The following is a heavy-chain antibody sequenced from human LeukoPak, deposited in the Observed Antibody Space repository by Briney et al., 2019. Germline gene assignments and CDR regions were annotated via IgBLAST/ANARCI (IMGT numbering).Heavy chain of an antibody. CDR3: ARVGGH. CDR2: IYSGGST. Sequence: GGSLRLSCAASGFTFSTYNMNWVRQAPGKGLESVSVIYSGGSTYYADSVRGRFTISRDNSKNTLYLQMNSLRVEDTAVYYCARVGGHWGQGTLVTVSS. V-gene: IGHV3-53*01. D-gene: IGHD3-10*01. CDR1: GFTFSTYN. J-gene: IGHJ4*02.